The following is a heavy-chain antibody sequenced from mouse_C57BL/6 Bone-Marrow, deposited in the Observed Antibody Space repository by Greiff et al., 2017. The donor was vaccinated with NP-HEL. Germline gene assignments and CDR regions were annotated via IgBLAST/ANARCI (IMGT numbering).Heavy chain of an antibody. V-gene: IGHV1-64*01. CDR3: ARSRYYDYDVGFAY. J-gene: IGHJ3*01. Sequence: VQLQHPGAELVKPGASVKLSCKASGYTFTSYWMHWVKQRPGQGLEWIGMIHPNSGSTNYNGKFKSKATLTVDKSSSTAYMQLSSLTSEDSAVYDCARSRYYDYDVGFAYWGQGTLVTVSA. D-gene: IGHD2-4*01. CDR1: GYTFTSYW. CDR2: IHPNSGST.